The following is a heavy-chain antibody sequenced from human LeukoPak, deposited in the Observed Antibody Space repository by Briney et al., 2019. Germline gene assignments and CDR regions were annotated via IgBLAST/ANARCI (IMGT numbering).Heavy chain of an antibody. CDR1: GGTFSSYA. Sequence: SVKVSCKASGGTFSSYAISWVRQAPGQGLEWMGRIIPILGIANYAQKFQGRVTITADKSTSTAYMELSSLRSEDTAVYYCARVPYYDSSGYNLYNWFDPWGQGTLVTVSS. J-gene: IGHJ5*02. CDR3: ARVPYYDSSGYNLYNWFDP. CDR2: IIPILGIA. D-gene: IGHD3-22*01. V-gene: IGHV1-69*04.